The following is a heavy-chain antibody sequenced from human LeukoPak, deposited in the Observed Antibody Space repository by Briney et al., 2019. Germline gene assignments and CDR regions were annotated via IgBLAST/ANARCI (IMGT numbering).Heavy chain of an antibody. CDR3: ARTRDYGDYYRLDY. CDR2: IYYSGST. J-gene: IGHJ4*02. V-gene: IGHV4-59*01. D-gene: IGHD4-17*01. Sequence: PSETLSLTCTVSGGSISSYYWSWIRQPPGKGLEWIGYIYYSGSTNYNPSLKSRVTISVDTSKNQFSLKLSSVTAADTAVYYCARTRDYGDYYRLDYWGQGTLATVSS. CDR1: GGSISSYY.